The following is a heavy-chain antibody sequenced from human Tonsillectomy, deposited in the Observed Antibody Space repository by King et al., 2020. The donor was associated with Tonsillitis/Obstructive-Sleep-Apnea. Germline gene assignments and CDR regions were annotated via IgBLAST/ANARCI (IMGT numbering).Heavy chain of an antibody. CDR1: GFSLSTSGVG. D-gene: IGHD3-9*01. Sequence: LKESGPTLVKPTQTLTLTCTFSGFSLSTSGVGVGWIRQPPGKALEWLALIYWDDDKRYSPSLKSRLTITKDTSKNQVVLTMTNMDPVDTATYYCAHSILPSDILTGWYYSMAVWGKGTTVTVSS. V-gene: IGHV2-5*02. CDR2: IYWDDDK. J-gene: IGHJ6*03. CDR3: AHSILPSDILTGWYYSMAV.